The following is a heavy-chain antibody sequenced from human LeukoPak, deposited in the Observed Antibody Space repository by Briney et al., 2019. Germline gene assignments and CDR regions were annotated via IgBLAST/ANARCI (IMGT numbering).Heavy chain of an antibody. CDR1: GFTFSRYA. J-gene: IGHJ4*02. Sequence: GGSLRLSCSASGFTFSRYAMHWVRQAPGKGLEYVSAISSNGGSTYYADSVKGRFTISRDNSKNTLFLQMNSLRAEDTAVYYCATQRSGWHYFDYWGQGTLVTVSS. CDR2: ISSNGGST. V-gene: IGHV3-64*04. CDR3: ATQRSGWHYFDY. D-gene: IGHD6-19*01.